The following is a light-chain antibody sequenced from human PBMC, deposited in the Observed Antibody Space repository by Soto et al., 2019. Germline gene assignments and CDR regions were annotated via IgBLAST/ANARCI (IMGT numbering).Light chain of an antibody. J-gene: IGKJ3*01. CDR2: WAS. CDR3: QQSYSTPFT. CDR1: QSVLYSSNNKNY. Sequence: DIVMTQSPDSLAVSLGERATINCKSSQSVLYSSNNKNYLAWYQQKPGPPPKLLIYWASTRQSGVPDRFSGSGSGTDFTLPIRSLQAEAVEVYYCQQSYSTPFTFGPGTKVDIK. V-gene: IGKV4-1*01.